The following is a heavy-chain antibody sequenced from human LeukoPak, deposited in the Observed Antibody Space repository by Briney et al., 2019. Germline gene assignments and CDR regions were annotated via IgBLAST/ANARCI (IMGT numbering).Heavy chain of an antibody. Sequence: ASVKVSCKASGYTFTSYYMHWVRQAPGQGLEWMGIINPSGGSTSYAQKFQGRVTMTRDTSISTAYMELSRLRSDDTAVYYCARSIAARPPYYYYHMDVWGKGTTVTVSS. D-gene: IGHD6-6*01. V-gene: IGHV1-46*01. CDR1: GYTFTSYY. CDR3: ARSIAARPPYYYYHMDV. J-gene: IGHJ6*03. CDR2: INPSGGST.